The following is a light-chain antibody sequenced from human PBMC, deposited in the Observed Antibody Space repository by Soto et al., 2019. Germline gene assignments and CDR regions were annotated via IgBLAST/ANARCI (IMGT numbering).Light chain of an antibody. CDR2: DVS. Sequence: QSGLAQPASVSGSPGQSITISCTGTSSDVGGYNYVSWYQHHPGKAPKLIIFDVSNRPSGISNRFSGSKSGNTASLTISGLQAEDEADYYCISYTSSSPYVFGTGTKVTLL. V-gene: IGLV2-14*03. CDR3: ISYTSSSPYV. J-gene: IGLJ1*01. CDR1: SSDVGGYNY.